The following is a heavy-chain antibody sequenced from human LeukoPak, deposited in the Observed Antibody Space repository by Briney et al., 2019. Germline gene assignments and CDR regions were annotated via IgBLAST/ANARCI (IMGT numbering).Heavy chain of an antibody. V-gene: IGHV4-59*11. CDR3: ARGATRRSFGEDYYYYMDV. D-gene: IGHD3-10*01. CDR2: IFHSGST. Sequence: SETLSLTCTFSGDAISTHYWSWIRQPPGRGLEYIGHIFHSGSTNYNPSLRSRVTISLDTSKHQFSLRLTSVTAADTAVYFCARGATRRSFGEDYYYYMDVWGKGTTVTVSS. CDR1: GDAISTHY. J-gene: IGHJ6*03.